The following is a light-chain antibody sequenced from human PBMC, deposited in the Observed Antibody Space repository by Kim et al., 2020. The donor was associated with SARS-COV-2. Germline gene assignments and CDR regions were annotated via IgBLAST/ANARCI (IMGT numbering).Light chain of an antibody. CDR1: SSNFGSHNL. Sequence: QSVVTQPASMSGSPGQSITISCTGISSNFGSHNLVSWYQQNPGKAPKLIIYEANKRPSGVSDRFSGSQSDNTASLTISGLQAEDEGDYYCCSYPGSRVLVFGGGTRLTVL. J-gene: IGLJ3*02. CDR3: CSYPGSRVLV. V-gene: IGLV2-23*01. CDR2: EAN.